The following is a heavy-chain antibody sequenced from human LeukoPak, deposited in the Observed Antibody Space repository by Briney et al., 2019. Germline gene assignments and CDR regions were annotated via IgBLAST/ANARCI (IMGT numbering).Heavy chain of an antibody. V-gene: IGHV3-23*01. J-gene: IGHJ4*02. Sequence: PGGSLRLSCAASGFTFSSYAMSWVRQAPGKGLEWVSAISGSGGSTYYADSVKGRFTISRDNSKNTLYLQMNSLRAEDTAGYYCAKDHYYDSSGYPNHYWGQGTLVTVSS. CDR1: GFTFSSYA. CDR3: AKDHYYDSSGYPNHY. CDR2: ISGSGGST. D-gene: IGHD3-22*01.